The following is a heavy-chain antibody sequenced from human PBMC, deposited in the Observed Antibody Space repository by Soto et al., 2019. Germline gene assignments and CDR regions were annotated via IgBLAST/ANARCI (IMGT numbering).Heavy chain of an antibody. CDR3: ARGAGAEPSFYYHYMDV. Sequence: QEQLVQSGAEVKKPGAPVKVSCKASGYTFTSYNINWVRQATGQGLEWMGWMNPNSGNTGYAEKFQGRVTMTRNSSISTAYMELSGLRSEETAVYYCARGAGAEPSFYYHYMDVWGKGTTVTVSS. D-gene: IGHD1-26*01. J-gene: IGHJ6*03. CDR1: GYTFTSYN. V-gene: IGHV1-8*01. CDR2: MNPNSGNT.